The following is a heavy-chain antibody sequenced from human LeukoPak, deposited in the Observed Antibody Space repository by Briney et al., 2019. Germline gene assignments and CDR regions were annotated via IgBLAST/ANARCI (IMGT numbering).Heavy chain of an antibody. CDR2: IYYSGST. V-gene: IGHV4-39*07. CDR3: ARVGYSSSSFDY. Sequence: KASETLSLTCTVSGGSISSSSYYWGWIRQPPGKGLEWIGSIYYSGSTYYNPSLKSRVTISVDTSKNQFSLKLSSVTAADTAVYYCARVGYSSSSFDYWGQGTLVTVSS. J-gene: IGHJ4*02. D-gene: IGHD6-6*01. CDR1: GGSISSSSYY.